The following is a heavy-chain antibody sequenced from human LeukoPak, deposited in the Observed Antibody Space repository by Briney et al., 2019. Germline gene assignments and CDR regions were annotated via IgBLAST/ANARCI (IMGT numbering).Heavy chain of an antibody. D-gene: IGHD3-10*01. CDR1: GGSISSGGYY. J-gene: IGHJ4*02. CDR3: ARASAYGLGSPYNPGFDY. Sequence: SETLSLTCTVSGGSISSGGYYWSWIRQHPGKGLEWIGYIYYSGSTYYNPSLKSRVTISVDTSKNQFSLKLSSVTAADTAVYYCARASAYGLGSPYNPGFDYWGQGTLVTVSS. V-gene: IGHV4-31*03. CDR2: IYYSGST.